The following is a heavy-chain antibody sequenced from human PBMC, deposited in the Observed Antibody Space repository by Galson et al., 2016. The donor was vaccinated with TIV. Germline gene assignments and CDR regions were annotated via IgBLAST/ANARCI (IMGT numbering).Heavy chain of an antibody. J-gene: IGHJ5*02. V-gene: IGHV1-69*15. CDR3: ARAPGYHDSSAYYPA. D-gene: IGHD3-22*01. Sequence: KVSCKASGGTFSSYAFSWVRQAPGQGLEWMGRIIGMFGTTNYAQKFQGRVTITADELTSTVYMELSGLTSEDTAVYYCARAPGYHDSSAYYPAWGQGTLSPSPQ. CDR1: GGTFSSYA. CDR2: IIGMFGTT.